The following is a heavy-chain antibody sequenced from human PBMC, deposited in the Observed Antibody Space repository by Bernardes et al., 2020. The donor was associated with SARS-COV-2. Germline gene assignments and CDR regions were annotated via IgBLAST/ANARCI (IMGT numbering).Heavy chain of an antibody. CDR3: ARDHYDILTGYQETFDY. J-gene: IGHJ4*02. CDR2: IDWDDDQ. CDR1: GFSLSTSGMR. Sequence: SGPTLVKPTQTLTLTCTFSGFSLSTSGMRVSWIRQPPGKALEWLARIDWDDDQFYSTSLKTRLTISKDTTKNQVVLTMTNMDPVDTATYYCARDHYDILTGYQETFDYWGQGTLVTVSS. D-gene: IGHD3-9*01. V-gene: IGHV2-70*04.